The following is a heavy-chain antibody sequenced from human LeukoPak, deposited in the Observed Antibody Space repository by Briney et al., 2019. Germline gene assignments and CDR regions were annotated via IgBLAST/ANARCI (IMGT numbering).Heavy chain of an antibody. CDR3: ARDRLTVGNWADNWFDP. J-gene: IGHJ5*02. Sequence: ASLRLSCAASGFTFSSYSMNWVRQAPGKGLEWVSSISSSSSYIYYADSVKGRFTISRDNAKNSLYLQMNSLRAEDTAVYYCARDRLTVGNWADNWFDPWGQGTLVTVSS. D-gene: IGHD3-16*01. V-gene: IGHV3-21*01. CDR2: ISSSSSYI. CDR1: GFTFSSYS.